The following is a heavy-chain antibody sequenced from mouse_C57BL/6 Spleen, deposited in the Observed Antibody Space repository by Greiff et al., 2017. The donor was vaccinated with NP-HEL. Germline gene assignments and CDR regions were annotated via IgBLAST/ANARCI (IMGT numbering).Heavy chain of an antibody. V-gene: IGHV1-64*01. D-gene: IGHD2-2*01. CDR3: ARGGYDRAYYAMDY. Sequence: QVQLKQPGAELVKPGASVKLSCKASGYTFTSYWMHWVKQRPGQGLEWIGMIHPNSGSTNYNEKFKSKATLTVDKSSSTAYMQLSSLTSEDSAVYYCARGGYDRAYYAMDYWGQGTSVTVSS. J-gene: IGHJ4*01. CDR1: GYTFTSYW. CDR2: IHPNSGST.